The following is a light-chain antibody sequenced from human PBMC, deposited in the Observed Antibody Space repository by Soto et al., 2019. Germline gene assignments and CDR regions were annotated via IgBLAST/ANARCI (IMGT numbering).Light chain of an antibody. CDR2: DVS. V-gene: IGLV2-14*01. CDR1: SSDVGGYKY. J-gene: IGLJ3*02. CDR3: SSYTSTTTLVV. Sequence: QSVLTQPASVSGSPGQSITISCTGTSSDVGGYKYVSWYQQHPGKAPELMIYDVSNRPSGVSDRFSGSKSGNTASLTISGLQAEDEAHYYCSSYTSTTTLVVFGGGTKLTVL.